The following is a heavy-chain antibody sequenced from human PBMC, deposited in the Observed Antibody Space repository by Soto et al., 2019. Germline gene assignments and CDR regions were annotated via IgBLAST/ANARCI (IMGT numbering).Heavy chain of an antibody. CDR1: GNTVGTFG. D-gene: IGHD3-10*01. J-gene: IGHJ4*02. CDR3: ARVAGYGSGSRRVDT. CDR2: IVGDSGAT. V-gene: IGHV1-18*01. Sequence: QVQLMQSGTEVAKPGASVKVSRKTSGNTVGTFGLSWVRLAPGQGLEWMGWIVGDSGATVYSQKFQCRVTMYSDRSTNTAYMELRCRTSDHSALYYWARVAGYGSGSRRVDTWDQGTLVSVTS.